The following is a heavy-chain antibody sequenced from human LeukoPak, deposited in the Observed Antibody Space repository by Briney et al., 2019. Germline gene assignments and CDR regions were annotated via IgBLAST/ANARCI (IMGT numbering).Heavy chain of an antibody. V-gene: IGHV1-46*01. Sequence: ASVKVSCKASGYTFTSYYMHWVRQAPGQGLEWMGIINPSGGSTSYAQKFQGRVTMTRDTSISTAYMELSRLRSDDTAVYYCARDQQLVQAYWGQGTLVTVSS. CDR2: INPSGGST. D-gene: IGHD6-13*01. CDR3: ARDQQLVQAY. J-gene: IGHJ4*02. CDR1: GYTFTSYY.